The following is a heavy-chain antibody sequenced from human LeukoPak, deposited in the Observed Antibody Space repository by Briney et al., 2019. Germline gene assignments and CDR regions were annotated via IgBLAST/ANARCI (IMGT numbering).Heavy chain of an antibody. Sequence: GGSLRLSCAASGFTFSNAWMSWVRQAPGKGLEWVGRIKSKTDGGTTDYAAPVKGRFTISRDDSKNTLYLQMNSLKTEDTAVYYCTTDLMIVVALRYWGQGTLVTVSS. J-gene: IGHJ4*02. CDR2: IKSKTDGGTT. CDR3: TTDLMIVVALRY. V-gene: IGHV3-15*01. CDR1: GFTFSNAW. D-gene: IGHD3-22*01.